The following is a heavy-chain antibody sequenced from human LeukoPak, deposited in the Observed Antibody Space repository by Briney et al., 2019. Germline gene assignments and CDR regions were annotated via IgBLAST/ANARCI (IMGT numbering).Heavy chain of an antibody. CDR2: IYYSGST. CDR1: GGSISGYY. J-gene: IGHJ3*02. CDR3: ASQDCYGSGGDAFDI. V-gene: IGHV4-59*08. Sequence: PSETLSLTCTVSGGSISGYYLSWLRQPPGKELEWIGYIYYSGSTNYNPSLKSRVTISVDTSKNQFSLKLSSVAAADTAVYYCASQDCYGSGGDAFDIWGQGTMVTVSS. D-gene: IGHD3-10*01.